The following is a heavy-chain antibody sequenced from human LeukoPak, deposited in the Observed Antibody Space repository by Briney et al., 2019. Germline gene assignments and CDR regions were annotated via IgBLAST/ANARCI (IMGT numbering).Heavy chain of an antibody. D-gene: IGHD3-10*01. V-gene: IGHV3-48*02. Sequence: GESLRLSCAASGFTFSSHTMNWVRQAPGKGLEWVSYISSGSGSIYYADSVKGRFTIPRDNAKNSLYLQMNSLRDEDTAVYYCARGRYFGSGTSYLDFDYWGQGTLVTVSS. CDR1: GFTFSSHT. J-gene: IGHJ4*02. CDR2: ISSGSGSI. CDR3: ARGRYFGSGTSYLDFDY.